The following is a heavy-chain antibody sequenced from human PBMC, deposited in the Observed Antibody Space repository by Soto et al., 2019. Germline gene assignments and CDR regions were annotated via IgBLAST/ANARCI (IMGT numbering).Heavy chain of an antibody. Sequence: PEEVSFRASCYTFPSNGISWVRQGPGQGLEWMGWISAYNGKTNYAQKLQGRVTMTTDTSTSTAYMELRSPRPDDTAVYYCARDGRYYGSGSYPTPFDYWGQGTLVTVSS. CDR1: CYTFPSNG. J-gene: IGHJ4*02. CDR2: ISAYNGKT. V-gene: IGHV1-18*01. CDR3: ARDGRYYGSGSYPTPFDY. D-gene: IGHD3-10*01.